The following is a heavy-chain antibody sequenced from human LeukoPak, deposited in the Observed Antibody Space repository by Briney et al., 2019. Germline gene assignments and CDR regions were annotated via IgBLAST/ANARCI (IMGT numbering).Heavy chain of an antibody. J-gene: IGHJ5*02. D-gene: IGHD3-10*01. Sequence: NSSETLSLTCTVSGGSISSYYWSWIRQPAGKGLEWIGRIYTSGSTNYNPSLKSRVTMSVDTSKNQFSLKLSSVTAADTAVYYCARQNYGSGTYWFDPWGQGTLVTVSS. CDR1: GGSISSYY. V-gene: IGHV4-4*07. CDR3: ARQNYGSGTYWFDP. CDR2: IYTSGST.